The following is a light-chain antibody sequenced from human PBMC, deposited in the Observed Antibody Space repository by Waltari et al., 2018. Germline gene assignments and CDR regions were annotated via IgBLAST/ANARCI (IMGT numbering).Light chain of an antibody. Sequence: IVLTQSPGTLSLSPAVRATLSCRASQGVGKYLAWDQQRPGQAPRLLLYHTSIRATGIPDRFSGSGYGTDFSLTISRLEPEDFAVYYCQKYDFLPATFGQGTTVEIK. V-gene: IGKV3-20*01. CDR2: HTS. CDR1: QGVGKY. J-gene: IGKJ1*01. CDR3: QKYDFLPAT.